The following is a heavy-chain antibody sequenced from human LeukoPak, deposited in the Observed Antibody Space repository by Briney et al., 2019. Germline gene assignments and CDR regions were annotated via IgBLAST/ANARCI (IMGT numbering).Heavy chain of an antibody. J-gene: IGHJ5*02. D-gene: IGHD3-22*01. Sequence: GGSLRLSCAASGFTFSTYTMSWVRQAPGKGLEWVSSITSSSSFTYYADSLKGRFTISRDNAKNSLYLQMNSLRVEDTAVYYSARSVGSYYGDLWGQGTLVTVSS. CDR3: ARSVGSYYGDL. CDR1: GFTFSTYT. V-gene: IGHV3-21*01. CDR2: ITSSSSFT.